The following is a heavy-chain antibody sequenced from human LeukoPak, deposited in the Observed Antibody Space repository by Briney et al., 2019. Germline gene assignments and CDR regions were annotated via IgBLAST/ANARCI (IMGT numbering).Heavy chain of an antibody. CDR1: GFTVSNNY. CDR2: ISGSGGST. J-gene: IGHJ4*02. D-gene: IGHD6-13*01. V-gene: IGHV3-23*01. Sequence: GGSLRLSCAASGFTVSNNYMSWVRQAPGKGLEWVSAISGSGGSTYYADSVKGRFTISRDNSKNTLYLQMNSLRAEDTAVYYCAKGPKQLVLRYYFDYWGQGTLVTVSS. CDR3: AKGPKQLVLRYYFDY.